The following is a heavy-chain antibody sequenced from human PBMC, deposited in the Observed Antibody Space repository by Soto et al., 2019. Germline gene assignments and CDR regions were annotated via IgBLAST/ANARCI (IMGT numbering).Heavy chain of an antibody. Sequence: QVQLQQWGAGLLKPSETLSLTCAMYGGSFSGYYWSWIRQPPGKGLEWIGEINHRGNTNHNPSLKSRVTISVDTPKNQLSLKLSSVTAADTAVYYCARVSIPGGDYYLDYRGQGTLVSVSS. CDR3: ARVSIPGGDYYLDY. D-gene: IGHD4-17*01. J-gene: IGHJ4*02. CDR1: GGSFSGYY. CDR2: INHRGNT. V-gene: IGHV4-34*01.